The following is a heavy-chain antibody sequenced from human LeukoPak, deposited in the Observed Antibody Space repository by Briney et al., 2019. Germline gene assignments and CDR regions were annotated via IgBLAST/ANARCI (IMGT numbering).Heavy chain of an antibody. Sequence: SETLSLTCAVYAGSFRDYYWNWIRQPPGKGLEWIGEINHSGSTNYNPSLKSRVTISVDTSKNQFSLKLNSVTAADTAVYYCARHRGYSYGYLDYWGQGTLVTVSS. V-gene: IGHV4-34*01. J-gene: IGHJ4*02. CDR3: ARHRGYSYGYLDY. D-gene: IGHD5-18*01. CDR1: AGSFRDYY. CDR2: INHSGST.